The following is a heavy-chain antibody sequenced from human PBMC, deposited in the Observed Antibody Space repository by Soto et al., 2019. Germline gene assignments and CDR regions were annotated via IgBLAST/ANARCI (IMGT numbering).Heavy chain of an antibody. D-gene: IGHD5-12*01. CDR1: GYTFTSYG. CDR2: ITTYNGTT. J-gene: IGHJ4*02. CDR3: ARGSDSGYLFDV. Sequence: QVQLVQSGAEVKKPGASVTVSCKASGYTFTSYGITWVRQAPGQGLEWMGWITTYNGTTNYAQKLQGRVTMTTDTSTTTAYLDLRSLRSDDTAVYFCARGSDSGYLFDVWGQGALVTVSS. V-gene: IGHV1-18*01.